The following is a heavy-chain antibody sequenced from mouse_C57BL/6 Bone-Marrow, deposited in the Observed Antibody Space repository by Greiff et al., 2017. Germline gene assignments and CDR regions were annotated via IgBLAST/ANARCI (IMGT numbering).Heavy chain of an antibody. J-gene: IGHJ3*01. CDR3: ARWGGYYVPFAY. CDR2: IDPSDSYT. D-gene: IGHD2-3*01. CDR1: GYTFTSYW. Sequence: VQLQQPGAELVMPGASVKLSCKASGYTFTSYWMHWVKQRPGQGLEWIGEIDPSDSYTNYNQKFKGKSTLTVDKSSSTAYMQLSSLTSEDSAVYYCARWGGYYVPFAYWGQGTLVTVSA. V-gene: IGHV1-69*01.